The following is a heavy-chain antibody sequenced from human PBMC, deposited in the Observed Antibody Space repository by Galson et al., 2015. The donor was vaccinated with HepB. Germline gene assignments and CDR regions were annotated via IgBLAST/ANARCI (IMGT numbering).Heavy chain of an antibody. J-gene: IGHJ6*03. V-gene: IGHV3-23*01. D-gene: IGHD3-16*01. Sequence: SLRLSCAASGFTFNSYAMSWVRQTPGKGLEWVSAISDSTDSTDYADSVKGRFTISRDNAKNSLYLQMNSLRAEDTAVYYCARSYNYYSMDVWGEGTTVTVSS. CDR3: ARSYNYYSMDV. CDR2: ISDSTDST. CDR1: GFTFNSYA.